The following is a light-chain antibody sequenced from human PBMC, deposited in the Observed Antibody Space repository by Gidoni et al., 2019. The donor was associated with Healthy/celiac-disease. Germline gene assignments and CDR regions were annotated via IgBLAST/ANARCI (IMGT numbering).Light chain of an antibody. CDR1: QSISSW. CDR3: QQYNSYSH. CDR2: DAS. J-gene: IGKJ4*01. Sequence: DIQMTQSPSTLSASVGDRVTITCRASQSISSWLAWYQQKPGKAPKLLIYDASSLESGVPSRFSGSGSGTEFTLTISSLQPDDFATYYCQQYNSYSHFXGXTKVEIK. V-gene: IGKV1-5*01.